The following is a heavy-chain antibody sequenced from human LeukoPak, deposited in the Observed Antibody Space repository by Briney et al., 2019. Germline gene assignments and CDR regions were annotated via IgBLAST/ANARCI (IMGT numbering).Heavy chain of an antibody. Sequence: ASVKVSCKASGYTFINYDTNWVRQATGQGLEWMGWMTPNSGNTGYAQKFQGRVTMTRNTSISTAYMELSSLRSEDTAVYYCARERDGLDVWGQGTTVTVSS. CDR1: GYTFINYD. D-gene: IGHD2-21*02. J-gene: IGHJ6*02. CDR2: MTPNSGNT. CDR3: ARERDGLDV. V-gene: IGHV1-8*01.